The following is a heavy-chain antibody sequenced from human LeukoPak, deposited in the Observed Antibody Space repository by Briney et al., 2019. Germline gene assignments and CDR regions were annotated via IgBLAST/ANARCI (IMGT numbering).Heavy chain of an antibody. CDR3: ARALGYYDSSGYHDY. CDR2: ISDSGGST. Sequence: QAGGSLRLSCAASGFTFSSYAMSWVRQAPGKGLEWVSSISDSGGSTYYADSVKGRFTISRDNAKNSLYLQMNSLRAEDTAVYYCARALGYYDSSGYHDYWGQGTLVTVSS. V-gene: IGHV3-23*01. D-gene: IGHD3-22*01. J-gene: IGHJ4*02. CDR1: GFTFSSYA.